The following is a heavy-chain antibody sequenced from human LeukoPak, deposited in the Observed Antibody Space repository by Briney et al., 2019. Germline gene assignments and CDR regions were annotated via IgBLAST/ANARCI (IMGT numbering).Heavy chain of an antibody. CDR1: GYTFSNFG. CDR3: ARDGTSTDDY. D-gene: IGHD2-2*01. V-gene: IGHV1-18*01. Sequence: ASVKVSCKASGYTFSNFGINWVRQAPGQGLEWMGWISGNNDNPNYGQKFQGRFTVTTDSSTNTAYMELRDLRFDDTAVYYCARDGTSTDDYWGQGTLVIVSS. J-gene: IGHJ4*02. CDR2: ISGNNDNP.